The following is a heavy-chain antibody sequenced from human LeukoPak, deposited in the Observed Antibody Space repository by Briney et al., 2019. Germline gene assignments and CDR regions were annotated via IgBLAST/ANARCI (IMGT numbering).Heavy chain of an antibody. V-gene: IGHV1-69*05. J-gene: IGHJ4*02. CDR2: IIPIFGTA. CDR3: ARAYCSGGSCYSALDY. CDR1: GGTFSSYA. Sequence: ASVKVSCKASGGTFSSYAISWVRQAPGQGLEWMGGIIPIFGTANYAQKFQGRVTITTDESTSTAYMELSSLRSEDTAVYYCARAYCSGGSCYSALDYWGQGTLVTVSS. D-gene: IGHD2-15*01.